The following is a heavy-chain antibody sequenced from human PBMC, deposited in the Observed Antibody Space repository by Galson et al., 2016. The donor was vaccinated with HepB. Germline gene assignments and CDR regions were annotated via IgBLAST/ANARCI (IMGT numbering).Heavy chain of an antibody. J-gene: IGHJ4*02. CDR2: ISGSGGST. V-gene: IGHV3-23*01. CDR1: GFTFSNYA. Sequence: SLRLSCAASGFTFSNYAMSWVRQAPGKGLEWVSAISGSGGSTYYADSVKGRFTISRDNSKNTLYLQMNSLRAEDTAVYYCARQAYYDSSGYYYPLGYWGQGTLVTVSS. D-gene: IGHD3-22*01. CDR3: ARQAYYDSSGYYYPLGY.